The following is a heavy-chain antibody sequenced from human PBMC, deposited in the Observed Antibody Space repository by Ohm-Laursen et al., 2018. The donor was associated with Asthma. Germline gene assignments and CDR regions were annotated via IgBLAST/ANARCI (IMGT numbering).Heavy chain of an antibody. CDR1: GFSVSRHF. V-gene: IGHV3-53*01. Sequence: SLRLSCTASGFSVSRHFMNWIRQGPEKGLEWVSDIYPGGATFYADSVKGRFTISRDDSKNTLNLQMSSLRGDDTAVYYCARGQGSGDISGSDPFDLWGQGTTVTVSS. CDR3: ARGQGSGDISGSDPFDL. D-gene: IGHD3-10*01. CDR2: IYPGGAT. J-gene: IGHJ3*01.